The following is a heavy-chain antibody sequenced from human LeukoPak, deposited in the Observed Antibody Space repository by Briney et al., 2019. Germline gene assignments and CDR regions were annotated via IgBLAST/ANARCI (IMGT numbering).Heavy chain of an antibody. J-gene: IGHJ4*02. V-gene: IGHV4-39*01. CDR1: GDFLSSGAYY. CDR2: IYYSGST. Sequence: PSETLTLTCTVSGDFLSSGAYYWGRLPPAPGLGLAWIVCIYYSGSTFYNASFQIRLTMSVDTSKNQYSLKLSSVTAADTAVYYCARLCQVTTCAKFEYWGQGILVTVSS. CDR3: ARLCQVTTCAKFEY. D-gene: IGHD4-17*01.